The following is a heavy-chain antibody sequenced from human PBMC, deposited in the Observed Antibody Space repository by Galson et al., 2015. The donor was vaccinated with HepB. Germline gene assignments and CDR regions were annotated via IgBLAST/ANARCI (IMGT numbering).Heavy chain of an antibody. CDR3: ARPPLYDSSGYYY. V-gene: IGHV4-59*08. Sequence: ETLSLTCTVSGGSIGTYYWSWIRQPPGKGLEWIGYIFYSGSTNYNPSLKSRVTISIDTSKNQFSLKLSSVTAADTAVYYCARPPLYDSSGYYYWGQGTLVTVSS. CDR1: GGSIGTYY. J-gene: IGHJ4*02. D-gene: IGHD3-22*01. CDR2: IFYSGST.